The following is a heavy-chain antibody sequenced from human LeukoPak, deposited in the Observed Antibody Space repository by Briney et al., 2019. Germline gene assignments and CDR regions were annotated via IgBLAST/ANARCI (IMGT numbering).Heavy chain of an antibody. Sequence: SETLSLTCAVYGGSFSGYYWSWIRQPPGKGLEWIGEINHSGSTNYNPSLKSRVTISVDTSKNQFSLKLSSVTAADTAVYYCARYQSYCGGDCYSFHAFDIWGQGTMVTVSS. CDR3: ARYQSYCGGDCYSFHAFDI. CDR2: INHSGST. D-gene: IGHD2-21*02. CDR1: GGSFSGYY. J-gene: IGHJ3*02. V-gene: IGHV4-34*01.